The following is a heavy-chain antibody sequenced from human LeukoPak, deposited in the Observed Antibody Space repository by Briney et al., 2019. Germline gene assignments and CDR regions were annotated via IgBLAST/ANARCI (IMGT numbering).Heavy chain of an antibody. CDR1: GFTFSSYA. D-gene: IGHD3-3*01. V-gene: IGHV3-23*01. Sequence: GGSLRLSCAASGFTFSSYAMSWGRQAPGEGLEWGSAISGSGGSTYYADSVKGRVTISRDNSKTPLYLQMNSLRAEDTAVYYCAKGRASQKIWSGSSNWFDPWGQGTLVTVSS. CDR3: AKGRASQKIWSGSSNWFDP. J-gene: IGHJ5*02. CDR2: ISGSGGST.